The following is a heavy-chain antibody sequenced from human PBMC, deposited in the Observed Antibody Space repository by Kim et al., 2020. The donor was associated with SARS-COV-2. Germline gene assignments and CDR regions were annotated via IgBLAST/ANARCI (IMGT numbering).Heavy chain of an antibody. V-gene: IGHV3-11*06. J-gene: IGHJ3*02. CDR3: AREVEQQLVLVAFDI. Sequence: DSVKGRFTSSRDNAKNSLYLQMKSLRAEDTAVYYCAREVEQQLVLVAFDIWGQGTMVTVSS. D-gene: IGHD6-13*01.